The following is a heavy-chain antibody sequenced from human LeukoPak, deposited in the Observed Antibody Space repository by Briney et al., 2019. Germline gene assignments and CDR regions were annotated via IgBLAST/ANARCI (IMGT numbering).Heavy chain of an antibody. CDR1: GFTVSSNY. V-gene: IGHV3-53*04. CDR3: ASESGRQWFPTYYYGMDV. CDR2: IYSGGGT. J-gene: IGHJ6*02. Sequence: GGSLRLSCAASGFTVSSNYMSGVRQAPGKGREWVSVIYSGGGTYYADSGKGRFTISRHNSKNTMYLQMNSLSAEDTAVYYCASESGRQWFPTYYYGMDVWGQGTTVTVSS. D-gene: IGHD3-22*01.